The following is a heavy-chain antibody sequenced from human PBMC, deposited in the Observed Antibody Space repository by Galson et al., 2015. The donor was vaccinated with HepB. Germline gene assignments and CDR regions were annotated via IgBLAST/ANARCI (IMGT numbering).Heavy chain of an antibody. Sequence: SLRLSCAGSGFTFRRYSINWVRQTPGKGLEWVSSIDSKGEYRNYADSVKGRFTISRDNAKNSVYLQMNSLRAEDTALYSCAREDIRFLEWLGYYSDLWGRGTLVTVSS. CDR3: AREDIRFLEWLGYYSDL. J-gene: IGHJ2*01. CDR1: GFTFRRYS. D-gene: IGHD3-3*01. V-gene: IGHV3-21*06. CDR2: IDSKGEYR.